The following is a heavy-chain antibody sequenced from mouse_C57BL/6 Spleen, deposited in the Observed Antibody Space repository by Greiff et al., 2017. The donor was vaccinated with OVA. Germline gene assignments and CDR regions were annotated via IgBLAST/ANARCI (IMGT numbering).Heavy chain of an antibody. CDR2: IYPGSGST. J-gene: IGHJ2*01. CDR3: ARDYGSSYGDY. Sequence: QVQLQQPGAELVKPGASVKMSCKASGYTFTSYWLTWVKQRPGQGLEWIGDIYPGSGSTNYNENFKSKATLTVDTSSSTAYMQLSSLTSEDSAVDYCARDYGSSYGDYWGQGTTLTVSS. D-gene: IGHD1-1*01. V-gene: IGHV1-55*01. CDR1: GYTFTSYW.